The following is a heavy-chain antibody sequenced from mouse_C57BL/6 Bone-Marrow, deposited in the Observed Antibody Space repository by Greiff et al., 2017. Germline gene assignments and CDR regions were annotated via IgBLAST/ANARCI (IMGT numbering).Heavy chain of an antibody. CDR3: ARQDYYGSSSKNY. CDR1: GFTFSSYG. J-gene: IGHJ2*01. CDR2: ISSGGSYT. V-gene: IGHV5-6*01. D-gene: IGHD1-1*01. Sequence: EVQGVESGGDLVKPGGSLKLSCAASGFTFSSYGMSWVRQTPDKRLEWVATISSGGSYTYYPDSVKGRFTISRDNAKNTLYLQMSSLKSEDTAMYYCARQDYYGSSSKNYWGQGTTLTVSS.